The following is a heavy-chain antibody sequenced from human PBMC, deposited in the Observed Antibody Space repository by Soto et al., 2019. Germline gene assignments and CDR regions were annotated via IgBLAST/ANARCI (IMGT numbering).Heavy chain of an antibody. CDR2: INPSGGST. V-gene: IGHV1-46*01. D-gene: IGHD3-10*01. Sequence: ASVKVSCKASGYTFTSYYMHWVRQAPGQGLEWMGIINPSGGSTSYAQKFQGRVTMTRDTSTSTVYMELSSLRSEDTAVYYCASSGTMVRGVKVNWFDPWGQGTLVIVSS. CDR3: ASSGTMVRGVKVNWFDP. CDR1: GYTFTSYY. J-gene: IGHJ5*02.